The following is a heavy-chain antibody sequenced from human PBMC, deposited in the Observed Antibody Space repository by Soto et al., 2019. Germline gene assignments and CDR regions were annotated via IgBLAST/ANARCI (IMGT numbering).Heavy chain of an antibody. D-gene: IGHD6-19*01. Sequence: LRLSCAASGFTFSSYSMNWVRQAPGKGLERVSSISSSSSYIYYADSVKGRFTISRDNAKNSLYLQMNSLRAEDTAVYYCAGSIAVAGTGVGWFDPWGQGTLVTVSS. V-gene: IGHV3-21*01. CDR2: ISSSSSYI. CDR3: AGSIAVAGTGVGWFDP. J-gene: IGHJ5*02. CDR1: GFTFSSYS.